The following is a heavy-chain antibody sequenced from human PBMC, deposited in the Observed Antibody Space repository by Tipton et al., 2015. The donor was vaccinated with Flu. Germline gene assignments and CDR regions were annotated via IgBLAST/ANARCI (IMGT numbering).Heavy chain of an antibody. V-gene: IGHV4-61*02. CDR1: SASIGSDSYY. CDR2: IYSNGRT. J-gene: IGHJ3*01. Sequence: TLSLTCTVSSASIGSDSYYWTWIRQPAGKGLEWIGRIYSNGRTDYSPSLKTRVSLSLDTPKNQFSLRLDSVTAADTAVYFCATQRYYDTLTGSYLDAFDVGGRGTEVIVSS. D-gene: IGHD3-9*01. CDR3: ATQRYYDTLTGSYLDAFDV.